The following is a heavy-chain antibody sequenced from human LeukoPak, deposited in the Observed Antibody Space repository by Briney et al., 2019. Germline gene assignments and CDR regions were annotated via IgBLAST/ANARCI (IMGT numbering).Heavy chain of an antibody. CDR1: GFTVSSNY. CDR3: AKDLYYDSGSTFDY. Sequence: PGGSLRLSCAASGFTVSSNYMSWVRQAPGKGLEWVSVIYSGGSTYYADSVKGRFTISRDNSKNTLYLQMNSLRAEDTAVYYCAKDLYYDSGSTFDYWGQGTLVTVSS. V-gene: IGHV3-66*01. D-gene: IGHD3-10*01. J-gene: IGHJ4*02. CDR2: IYSGGST.